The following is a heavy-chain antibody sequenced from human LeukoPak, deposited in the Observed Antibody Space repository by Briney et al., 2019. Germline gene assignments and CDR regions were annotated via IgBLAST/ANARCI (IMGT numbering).Heavy chain of an antibody. CDR2: IRGDGATK. D-gene: IGHD1-26*01. Sequence: GGSLRLSCAASGFTFSTYAMTWVRQAPGKGLEWVSAIRGDGATKFYADSVKGRFTISRDNSKNTLYLQMNSLRAEDTAVYYCANFGRSSYFDFWGQGALVTVSS. J-gene: IGHJ4*02. CDR3: ANFGRSSYFDF. V-gene: IGHV3-23*01. CDR1: GFTFSTYA.